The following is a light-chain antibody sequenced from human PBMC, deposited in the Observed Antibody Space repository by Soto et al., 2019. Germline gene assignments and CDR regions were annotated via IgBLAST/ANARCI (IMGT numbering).Light chain of an antibody. CDR1: QGISDY. CDR3: QQCNAYPLT. CDR2: GAS. V-gene: IGKV1-9*01. Sequence: DIQLTQSPSFLSASVGDRVTISCRASQGISDYLAWYQQKPGKAPKLLIYGASTLQSGVPSRLSGSASGTDFTPTISSLQREDFASYFWQQCNAYPLTFGGGTKLEIK. J-gene: IGKJ4*01.